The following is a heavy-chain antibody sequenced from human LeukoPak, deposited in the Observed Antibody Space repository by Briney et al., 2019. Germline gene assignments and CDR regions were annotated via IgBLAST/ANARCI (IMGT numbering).Heavy chain of an antibody. J-gene: IGHJ4*02. V-gene: IGHV1-46*01. CDR1: GYTFTSYY. D-gene: IGHD3-10*01. Sequence: ASVKVSCKASGYTFTSYYMHWVRQAPGQGLEWMGIINPSGGSTSYAQKFQGRVTMTRDTSTSTVYMELSSLRSEDTAVYCCAREESGDYFDYWGQGTLVTVSS. CDR2: INPSGGST. CDR3: AREESGDYFDY.